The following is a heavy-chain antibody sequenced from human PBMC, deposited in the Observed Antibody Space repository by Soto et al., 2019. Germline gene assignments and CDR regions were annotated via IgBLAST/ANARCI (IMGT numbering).Heavy chain of an antibody. CDR3: ARAHFLRSGGSCYEY. V-gene: IGHV1-3*01. J-gene: IGHJ4*02. CDR1: GYTFTSYA. CDR2: INAGNGNT. Sequence: GASVKVSCKASGYTFTSYAMHWVRQAPGQRLEWMGWINAGNGNTKYSQKFQGRVTITRDTSASTAYMELSSLRSEDTAVYDCARAHFLRSGGSCYEYWGQGTLVTVSS. D-gene: IGHD2-15*01.